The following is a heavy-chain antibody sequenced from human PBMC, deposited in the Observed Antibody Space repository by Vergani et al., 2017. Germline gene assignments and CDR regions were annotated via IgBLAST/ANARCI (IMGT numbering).Heavy chain of an antibody. V-gene: IGHV4-59*01. CDR3: ARVGYCSSTSCYAPDNWFDP. J-gene: IGHJ5*02. CDR2: IYYSGST. Sequence: QVQLQESGPGLVKPSETLSLTCTVSGGSISSYYWSWIRQPPGKGLEWIGYIYYSGSTNYNPSLKSRVTISVDTCKNQFSLKLSSVTAADTAVYYCARVGYCSSTSCYAPDNWFDPWGQGTLVTVSS. D-gene: IGHD2-2*01. CDR1: GGSISSYY.